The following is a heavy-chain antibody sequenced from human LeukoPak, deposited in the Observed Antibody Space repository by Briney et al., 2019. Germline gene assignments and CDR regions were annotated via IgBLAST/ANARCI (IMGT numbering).Heavy chain of an antibody. D-gene: IGHD5-12*01. J-gene: IGHJ4*02. Sequence: ASVKVSCKASGGTFSSYAISWVRQAPGQGLEWMGWISGYNGNRNYAQKVQGRVTMTTDTSTNTAYMELRSLRSDDTAVYYCARGQGVATITAGDYWGQGTLVIVSS. CDR1: GGTFSSYA. CDR3: ARGQGVATITAGDY. V-gene: IGHV1-18*01. CDR2: ISGYNGNR.